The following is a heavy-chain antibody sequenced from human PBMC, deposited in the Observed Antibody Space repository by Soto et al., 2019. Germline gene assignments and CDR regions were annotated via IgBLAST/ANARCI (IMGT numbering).Heavy chain of an antibody. D-gene: IGHD5-18*01. J-gene: IGHJ3*02. Sequence: SETLSLTCAVYGGSFSGYYWSWIRQPPGKGLEWIGEINHSGSTNYNPSLKSRVTISVDTSKNQFSLKLSSVTAADTAVYYCARGYSYVGFAFDIWGQGTMVTVSS. CDR2: INHSGST. CDR1: GGSFSGYY. CDR3: ARGYSYVGFAFDI. V-gene: IGHV4-34*01.